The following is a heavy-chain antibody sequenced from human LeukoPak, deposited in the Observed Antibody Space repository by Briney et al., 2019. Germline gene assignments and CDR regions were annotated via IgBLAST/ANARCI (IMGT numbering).Heavy chain of an antibody. CDR3: AGHYGSGFGY. CDR2: IYYSGST. J-gene: IGHJ4*02. V-gene: IGHV4-59*01. Sequence: SETLSLTCTVSGGSISSYYWSWIRQPPGKGLEWIGYIYYSGSTNHNPSLKSRVTMSLDTSKNQFSLKLTSVTAADTAVYYCAGHYGSGFGYWGQGTLVTVSS. CDR1: GGSISSYY. D-gene: IGHD3-10*01.